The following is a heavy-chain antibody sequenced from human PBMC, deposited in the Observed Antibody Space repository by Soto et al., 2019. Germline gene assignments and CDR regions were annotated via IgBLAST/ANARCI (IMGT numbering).Heavy chain of an antibody. CDR1: GGSISSGGYS. D-gene: IGHD4-17*01. Sequence: QLQLQESGSGLVKPSQTLSLTCAVSGGSISSGGYSWSWIRQPPGKGLEWIGYIYHSGSTYYNPSLKSRVTISVDSSKNQFSLKLSSVTAAGTAVYYCARKTTVVTGDRGYCAYWGQGTLVTVSS. V-gene: IGHV4-30-2*01. CDR3: ARKTTVVTGDRGYCAY. J-gene: IGHJ4*02. CDR2: IYHSGST.